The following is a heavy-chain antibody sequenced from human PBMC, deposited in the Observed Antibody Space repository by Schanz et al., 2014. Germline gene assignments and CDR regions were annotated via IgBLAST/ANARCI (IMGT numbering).Heavy chain of an antibody. D-gene: IGHD6-13*01. J-gene: IGHJ6*02. CDR3: AKEFSSSWWYGMDV. V-gene: IGHV3-23*04. CDR2: IASGGSHT. CDR1: GFTFSAYW. Sequence: EVQLVEYGGGLVQPGESLRLSCAASGFTFSAYWMAWVRQAPGKGLEWVSTIASGGSHTFYADSVTGRFTISRDNSKNTLYLRMNSLRAEDTAVYYCAKEFSSSWWYGMDVWGQGTTVTVSS.